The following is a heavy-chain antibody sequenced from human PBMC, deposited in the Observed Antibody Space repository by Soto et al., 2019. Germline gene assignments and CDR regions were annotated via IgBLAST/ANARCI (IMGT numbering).Heavy chain of an antibody. CDR1: GGSISSGGYS. CDR3: ARAGYYDLWSGVGWFDP. Sequence: SETLSLTCAVSGGSISSGGYSWSWIRQPPGKGLEWIGYIYHSGSTYYNPSLKSRVTISVDRSKNQFSLKLSSVTAADTAVYYCARAGYYDLWSGVGWFDPWGQGTLVTVSS. V-gene: IGHV4-30-2*01. CDR2: IYHSGST. J-gene: IGHJ5*02. D-gene: IGHD3-3*01.